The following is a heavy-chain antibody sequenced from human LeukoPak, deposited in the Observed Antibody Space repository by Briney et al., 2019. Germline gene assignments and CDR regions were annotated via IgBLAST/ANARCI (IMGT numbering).Heavy chain of an antibody. CDR3: ARGLFLSGYLDAFDI. CDR1: GFTVNNKY. V-gene: IGHV3-53*01. CDR2: IYNDGRT. D-gene: IGHD3-22*01. Sequence: GGSLRLSCAASGFTVNNKYMTWVRQAPGKGLEWVSLIYNDGRTYYADSVKGRFNISRDNLKNVLYIQMNSLKVEDTALYYCARGLFLSGYLDAFDIWGQGTVVTVSS. J-gene: IGHJ3*02.